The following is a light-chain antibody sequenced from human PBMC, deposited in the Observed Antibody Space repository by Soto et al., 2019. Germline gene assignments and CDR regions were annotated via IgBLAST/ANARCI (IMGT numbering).Light chain of an antibody. CDR3: SSYAGSNNVV. Sequence: QSALTQPASVSGSPGQSITISCTGTSSDVGSYNLVSWYQQHPGKAPKLMIYEGSKRPSGVSNRFSGSKSGNTASLTVSGLQPEDDSNYYCSSYAGSNNVVFGGGTKLTVL. CDR1: SSDVGSYNL. J-gene: IGLJ2*01. V-gene: IGLV2-14*02. CDR2: EGS.